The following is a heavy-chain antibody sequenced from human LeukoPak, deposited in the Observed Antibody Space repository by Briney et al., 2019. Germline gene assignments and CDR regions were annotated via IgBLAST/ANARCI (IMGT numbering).Heavy chain of an antibody. CDR1: GGSISSYY. Sequence: SETLSLTCTVSGGSISSYYWSWIRQPPGKGLEWIGYIYCSGTTNYNPSLKSRVTISVGTSKNQFSLKLSSVTAADTAVYYCARGSAAAGPPDYWGQGTLVTVSS. V-gene: IGHV4-59*01. J-gene: IGHJ4*02. D-gene: IGHD6-13*01. CDR3: ARGSAAAGPPDY. CDR2: IYCSGTT.